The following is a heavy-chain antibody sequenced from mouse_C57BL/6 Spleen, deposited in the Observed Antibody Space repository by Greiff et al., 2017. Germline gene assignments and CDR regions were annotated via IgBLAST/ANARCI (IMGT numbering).Heavy chain of an antibody. J-gene: IGHJ3*01. CDR2: ISSGSSTI. V-gene: IGHV5-17*01. CDR3: ARTLSWFAY. CDR1: GFTFSDYG. Sequence: EVQLVESGGGLVKPGGSLKLSCAASGFTFSDYGMHWVRQAPEKGLEWVAYISSGSSTIYYADNVKGRFTIARDNAKNTLFLQMTSLRSEDTAMYYCARTLSWFAYWGQGTLVTVSA.